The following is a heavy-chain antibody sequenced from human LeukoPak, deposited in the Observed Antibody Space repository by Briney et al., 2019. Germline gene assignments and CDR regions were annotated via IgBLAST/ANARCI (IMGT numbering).Heavy chain of an antibody. CDR3: ARYANFDY. J-gene: IGHJ4*02. Sequence: ASVKVSCKASGYTFTSSGIGWVRQAPGQGLEWMGWISGYNGNTNYTQKLQGRVSMITDTSTSTAYMELRSLRSDDTAVYYCARYANFDYWGQGTLVTVS. CDR1: GYTFTSSG. V-gene: IGHV1-18*01. CDR2: ISGYNGNT.